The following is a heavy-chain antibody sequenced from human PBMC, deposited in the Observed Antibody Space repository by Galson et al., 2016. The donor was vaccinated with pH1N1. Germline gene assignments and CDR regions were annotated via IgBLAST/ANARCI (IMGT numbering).Heavy chain of an antibody. V-gene: IGHV3-49*02. CDR3: IPFRWAHNWFDP. Sequence: SLRLSCATSGFPFEEYHIFWVRQAPEMGLEWVSFIRSTVYGETKEYAAAVKGRFVISRDNSKRVAYLQMNSLQTEDTAHYYCIPFRWAHNWFDPWGHGSPVIVSS. CDR1: GFPFEEYH. CDR2: IRSTVYGETK. D-gene: IGHD3-3*02. J-gene: IGHJ5*02.